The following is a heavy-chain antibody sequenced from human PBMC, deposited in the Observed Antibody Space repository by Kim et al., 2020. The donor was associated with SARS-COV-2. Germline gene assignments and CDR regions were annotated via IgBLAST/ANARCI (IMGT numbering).Heavy chain of an antibody. CDR1: GFTFSSYS. V-gene: IGHV3-48*02. CDR3: ARRGAHYDILTGYPLDGMDV. Sequence: GGSLRLSCAASGFTFSSYSMNWVRQAPGKGLEWVSYISSSSSTIYYADSVKGRFTISRDNAKNSLYLQMNSLRDEDTAVYYCARRGAHYDILTGYPLDGMDVWGQGTTVTVSS. D-gene: IGHD3-9*01. J-gene: IGHJ6*02. CDR2: ISSSSSTI.